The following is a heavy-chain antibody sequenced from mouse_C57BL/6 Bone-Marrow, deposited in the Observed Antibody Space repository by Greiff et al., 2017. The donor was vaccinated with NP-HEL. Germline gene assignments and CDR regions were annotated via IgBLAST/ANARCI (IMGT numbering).Heavy chain of an antibody. CDR1: GFNIKDDY. Sequence: EVQLQQSGAELVRPGASVKLSCTASGFNIKDDYMHWVKQRPEQGLEWIGWIDPENGDTEYASKFQGKATITADTSSNTAYLQLSSLTSEDTAVYYCTTHLYYGSSYGYFDVWGTGTTVTVSS. CDR2: IDPENGDT. V-gene: IGHV14-4*01. D-gene: IGHD1-1*01. J-gene: IGHJ1*03. CDR3: TTHLYYGSSYGYFDV.